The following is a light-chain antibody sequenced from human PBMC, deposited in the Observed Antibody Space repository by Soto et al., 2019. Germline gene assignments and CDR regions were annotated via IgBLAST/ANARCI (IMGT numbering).Light chain of an antibody. Sequence: QSALTQPASVSGSPGQSITISCTGTSSDVGGYNYVSWYQQHPGKAPKLMIYDVSNRPSGVSKRFSGSKSGNTASLTISGLQAEDEADYYCSSYTSSSTLHVLFGGGTKLTVL. CDR2: DVS. CDR1: SSDVGGYNY. J-gene: IGLJ2*01. CDR3: SSYTSSSTLHVL. V-gene: IGLV2-14*01.